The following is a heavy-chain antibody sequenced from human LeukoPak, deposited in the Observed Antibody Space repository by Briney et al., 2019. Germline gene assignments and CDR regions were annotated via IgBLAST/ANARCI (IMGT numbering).Heavy chain of an antibody. CDR2: INPNSGGT. Sequence: ASVKVSCKASGYTFTGYYMHWVRQAPGQGLEWMGWINPNSGGTNYAQKFQGRVTMTRDTSISTAYMELSRLRSDDTAVYYYARFYYYGSGSFPYYFDYWGQGTLVTVSS. D-gene: IGHD3-10*01. J-gene: IGHJ4*02. CDR3: ARFYYYGSGSFPYYFDY. CDR1: GYTFTGYY. V-gene: IGHV1-2*02.